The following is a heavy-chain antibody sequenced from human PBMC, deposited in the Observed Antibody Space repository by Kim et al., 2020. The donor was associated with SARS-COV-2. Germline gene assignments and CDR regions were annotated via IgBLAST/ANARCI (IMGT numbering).Heavy chain of an antibody. CDR1: GFTFSSYA. CDR2: ISGSGGST. D-gene: IGHD2-15*01. CDR3: AKGDCSGGSCYSGYYGMDV. V-gene: IGHV3-23*01. Sequence: GGSLRLSCAASGFTFSSYAMSWVRQAPGKGLEWVSAISGSGGSTYYADSVKGRFTISRDNSKNTLYLQMNSLRAEDTAVYYCAKGDCSGGSCYSGYYGMDVWGQGTTVTVSS. J-gene: IGHJ6*02.